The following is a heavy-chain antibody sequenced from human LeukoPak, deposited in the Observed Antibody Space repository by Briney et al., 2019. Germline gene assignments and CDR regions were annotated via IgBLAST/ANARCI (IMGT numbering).Heavy chain of an antibody. J-gene: IGHJ3*02. V-gene: IGHV3-30*02. CDR1: GFTFSSYG. CDR2: IRYDGSNK. Sequence: GGSLRLSCAASGFTFSSYGMHWVRQAPGKGLEWEAFIRYDGSNKYYADSVKGRFTISRDNSKNTLYLQMNSLRAEDTAVYYCAKDRAPYYYDISGYEDAFDIWRQGTMVTVSS. CDR3: AKDRAPYYYDISGYEDAFDI. D-gene: IGHD3-22*01.